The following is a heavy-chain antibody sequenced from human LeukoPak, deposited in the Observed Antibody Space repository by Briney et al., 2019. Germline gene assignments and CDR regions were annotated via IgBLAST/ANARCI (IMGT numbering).Heavy chain of an antibody. CDR2: ISTNGGTT. CDR3: VKGPGPTVNYYFDF. J-gene: IGHJ4*02. D-gene: IGHD4-17*01. Sequence: PGGSLRLSCSASGFSFSTYAMHRVRQAPGKGLEHVSAISTNGGTTYYAESSRGRFAISRDNSKNTLYLQMSSLRADDTAVYYCVKGPGPTVNYYFDFWGQGTLVTVSS. V-gene: IGHV3-64D*06. CDR1: GFSFSTYA.